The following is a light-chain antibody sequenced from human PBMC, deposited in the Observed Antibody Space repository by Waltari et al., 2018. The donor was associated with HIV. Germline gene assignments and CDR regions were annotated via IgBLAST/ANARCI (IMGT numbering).Light chain of an antibody. J-gene: IGLJ3*02. V-gene: IGLV2-14*03. CDR3: ASLTADNTVL. CDR2: DVD. Sequence: AVTQPASVSGLPGQSTTISCTGGDSHFGLYNFASWYQQHSGKPPQLILYDVDRRSAGVSARLAGAISGNTASLTISELRAEDEAHYYCASLTADNTVLFGGGTEVTVL. CDR1: DSHFGLYNF.